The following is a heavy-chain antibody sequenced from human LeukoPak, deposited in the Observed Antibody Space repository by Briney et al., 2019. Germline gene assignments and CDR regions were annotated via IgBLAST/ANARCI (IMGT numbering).Heavy chain of an antibody. CDR2: ISYSGST. D-gene: IGHD6-13*01. Sequence: MASETLSLTCAVSGGSISSSNWWSWIRQPPGKGLEWIGYISYSGSTNYNPSLKSRVTISVDASKNQFSLKLSSVTAADTAIYYCARLYSSSLGRVFDYWGQGTLVTVSS. V-gene: IGHV4-59*01. CDR1: GGSISSSNW. CDR3: ARLYSSSLGRVFDY. J-gene: IGHJ4*02.